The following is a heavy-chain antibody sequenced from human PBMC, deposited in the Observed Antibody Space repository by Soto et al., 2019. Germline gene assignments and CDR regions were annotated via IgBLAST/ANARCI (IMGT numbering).Heavy chain of an antibody. D-gene: IGHD3-3*01. CDR1: CYTFTSYG. Sequence: GXSVEVSFKASCYTFTSYGISWVRQAPGQGLEWMGWISAYNGNTNYAQKLQGRVTMTTDTSTSTAYMEVRSLRSDDTAVYYCARDQDFWSGYFSDFWGQGTQVTVYS. J-gene: IGHJ4*02. V-gene: IGHV1-18*04. CDR3: ARDQDFWSGYFSDF. CDR2: ISAYNGNT.